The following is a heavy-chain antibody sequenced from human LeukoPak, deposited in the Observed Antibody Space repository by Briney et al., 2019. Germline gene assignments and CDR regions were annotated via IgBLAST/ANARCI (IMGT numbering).Heavy chain of an antibody. J-gene: IGHJ4*02. CDR2: IYYSGST. Sequence: SETLSLTCTVSVGSITSYYCSWIRQPPWKRLEWIGYIYYSGSTNYNPSLKSRVTISVDTSKNQFSLKLSSVTAADTAVYYCARVEVGATVGFDYWGQGTLVTVSS. V-gene: IGHV4-59*01. CDR3: ARVEVGATVGFDY. D-gene: IGHD1-26*01. CDR1: VGSITSYY.